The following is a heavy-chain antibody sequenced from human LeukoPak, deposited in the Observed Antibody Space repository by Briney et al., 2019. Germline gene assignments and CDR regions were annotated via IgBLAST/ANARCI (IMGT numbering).Heavy chain of an antibody. J-gene: IGHJ4*02. CDR2: TYYRSKWSN. Sequence: SPTLSLTCAISGDSVSNKDAAWTWIRQSPSRGLEWLGRTYYRSKWSNDYAVSVRSRITISPDTSKNQFSLQLRSVTPDDTAVYYCARQSLGYVDYWGQGSRVTVSS. V-gene: IGHV6-1*01. CDR3: ARQSLGYVDY. D-gene: IGHD2-15*01. CDR1: GDSVSNKDAA.